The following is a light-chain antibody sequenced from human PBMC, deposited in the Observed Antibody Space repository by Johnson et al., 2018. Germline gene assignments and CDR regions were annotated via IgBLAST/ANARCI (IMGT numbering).Light chain of an antibody. CDR3: GTGDSSLSAGNV. J-gene: IGLJ1*01. Sequence: QSVLTQPPSVSAAPGQKVTISCSGSSSNIGNNYVSWYQQLPGTAPKLLIYENNKRPSGIPDRFSGSKSGTSATLGITGLQTGDEADYYCGTGDSSLSAGNVFGTGTQSTVL. V-gene: IGLV1-51*02. CDR1: SSNIGNNY. CDR2: ENN.